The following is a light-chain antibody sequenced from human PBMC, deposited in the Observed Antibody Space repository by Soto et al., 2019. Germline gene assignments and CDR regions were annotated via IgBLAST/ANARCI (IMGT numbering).Light chain of an antibody. J-gene: IGLJ1*01. CDR1: SSDVGGYNY. V-gene: IGLV2-14*01. Sequence: QSVLTQPASVSGSPGQSITISCTGTSSDVGGYNYVSWYQQHPGKAPKFMIYDVSNRPSGVSNRFSGSKSGNTASLTISGLQDEDEADYYCCSYTTSNTRQIVFGTVTKVTVL. CDR3: CSYTTSNTRQIV. CDR2: DVS.